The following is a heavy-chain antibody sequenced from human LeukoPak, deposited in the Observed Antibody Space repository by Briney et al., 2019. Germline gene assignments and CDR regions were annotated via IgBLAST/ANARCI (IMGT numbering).Heavy chain of an antibody. J-gene: IGHJ4*02. CDR1: GFTFSNYW. V-gene: IGHV3-74*01. Sequence: GGSLRLSCAASGFTFSNYWIHWVRQAPGKGLVWVSRINTDGSTTTYADSVKGRFSISRDNAKNTVYLQMNNLRAEDTAVYFCARWSTTPDTEAGDYWGQGTLVTVSS. CDR2: INTDGSTT. CDR3: ARWSTTPDTEAGDY. D-gene: IGHD1/OR15-1a*01.